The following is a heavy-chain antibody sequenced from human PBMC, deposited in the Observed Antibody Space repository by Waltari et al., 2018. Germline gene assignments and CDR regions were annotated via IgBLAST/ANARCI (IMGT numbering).Heavy chain of an antibody. CDR1: GGSFSGYY. D-gene: IGHD6-19*01. CDR3: ARQLYIAVAGTWWFDP. Sequence: QVQLQQWGAGLLKPSETLSLTCAVYGGSFSGYYWSWIRQPPGKGLEWIGEINHSGSTNYNPSLKSRVTISVDTSKNQFSLKLSSVTAADTAVYYYARQLYIAVAGTWWFDPWGQGTLVTVSS. V-gene: IGHV4-34*01. CDR2: INHSGST. J-gene: IGHJ5*02.